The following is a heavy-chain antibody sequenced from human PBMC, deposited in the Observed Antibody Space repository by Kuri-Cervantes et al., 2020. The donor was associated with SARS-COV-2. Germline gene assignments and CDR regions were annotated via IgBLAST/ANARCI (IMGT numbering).Heavy chain of an antibody. J-gene: IGHJ3*02. CDR3: ALERGSLAFDI. CDR2: ISSSSTI. CDR1: GFTFSSYS. D-gene: IGHD2-15*01. Sequence: GGSLRLSCAASGFTFSSYSMNWVRQAPGKGLEWVSYISSSSTIYYADSVKGRFTISRDNAKNSLYLQMNSLRDEDTAVYYCALERGSLAFDIWGQGTMVTVSS. V-gene: IGHV3-48*02.